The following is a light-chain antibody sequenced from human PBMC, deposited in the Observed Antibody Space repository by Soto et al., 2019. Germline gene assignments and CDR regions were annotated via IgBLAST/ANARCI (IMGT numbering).Light chain of an antibody. CDR2: GNS. CDR3: QSYDSRVRVV. J-gene: IGLJ2*01. CDR1: SSNIGAGYN. V-gene: IGLV1-40*01. Sequence: QSVLTQPPSVSGAPGQRVTISCTGSSSNIGAGYNVRWYQQLPGTAPKLLIYGNSNRPSRVPDRFSGSKSGTSASLAITGLQAEDEADYYCQSYDSRVRVVFGGGTKLTVL.